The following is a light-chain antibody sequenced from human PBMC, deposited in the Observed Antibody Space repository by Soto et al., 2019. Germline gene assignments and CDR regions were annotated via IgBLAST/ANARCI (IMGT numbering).Light chain of an antibody. CDR2: WAS. V-gene: IGKV4-1*01. Sequence: DIVMTQSPDSLAVSLGERATINCKSSQSVLYSSNNNNYLAWYQQKPGQPPKLLIYWASTRESGVPDRFSGRGSGTDFTLTISNLKAEDVEVYFCLQSYNIPRRFGQGTKVEIK. CDR3: LQSYNIPRR. CDR1: QSVLYSSNNNNY. J-gene: IGKJ1*01.